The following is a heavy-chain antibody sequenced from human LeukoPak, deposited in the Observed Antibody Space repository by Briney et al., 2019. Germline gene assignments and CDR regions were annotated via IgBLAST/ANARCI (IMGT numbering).Heavy chain of an antibody. CDR1: GFTFSGYE. D-gene: IGHD1-1*01. V-gene: IGHV3-48*03. CDR3: ARDMEPDAFDI. CDR2: ISSSGTTI. J-gene: IGHJ3*02. Sequence: GGSLRLSCAASGFTFSGYEMNWVRQAPGKGLEWVSYISSSGTTIYYANSVKGRFTISRDNAKNSLYLQMNSLRAEDTAVYYCARDMEPDAFDIWGQGTMVTVSS.